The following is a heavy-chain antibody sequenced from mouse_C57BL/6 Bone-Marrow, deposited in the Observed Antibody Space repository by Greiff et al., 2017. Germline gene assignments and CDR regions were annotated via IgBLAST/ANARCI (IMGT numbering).Heavy chain of an antibody. Sequence: VQLQQPGAELVMPGASVKLSCKASGYTFTSYWMHWVKQRPGQGLEWIGELDPSDSYTNYNQKFKGKSTLTVDKSSSTAYMQLSSLTSEDSAVFYCARAGYSLDWFAYWGQGTLVTVAA. J-gene: IGHJ3*01. CDR2: LDPSDSYT. CDR3: ARAGYSLDWFAY. V-gene: IGHV1-69*01. CDR1: GYTFTSYW. D-gene: IGHD2-12*01.